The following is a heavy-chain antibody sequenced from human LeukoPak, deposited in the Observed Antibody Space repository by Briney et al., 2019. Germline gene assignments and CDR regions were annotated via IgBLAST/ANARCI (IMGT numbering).Heavy chain of an antibody. D-gene: IGHD5-12*01. CDR1: GFTFSSYA. Sequence: QAGGSLRLSCAASGFTFSSYAMSWVRQAPGKGLEWVSAISGSGGSTYYADSVKGRFTTSRDNSKNTLYLQMNSLRAEDTAVYYCAKDPVQRGYSGYEYFDYWGQGTLVTVSS. J-gene: IGHJ4*02. CDR2: ISGSGGST. CDR3: AKDPVQRGYSGYEYFDY. V-gene: IGHV3-23*01.